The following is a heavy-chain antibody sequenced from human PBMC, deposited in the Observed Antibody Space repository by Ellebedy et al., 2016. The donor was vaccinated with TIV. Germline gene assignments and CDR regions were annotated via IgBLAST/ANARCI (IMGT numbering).Heavy chain of an antibody. CDR3: ARGLSSGWYLGWFDP. Sequence: SETLSLTXTVSGGSISSGGYYWSWIRQHPGKGLEWIGYIYYSGSTYYNPSLKSRVTISVDTSKNQFSLKLSSVTAADTAVYYCARGLSSGWYLGWFDPWGQGTLVTVSS. CDR1: GGSISSGGYY. J-gene: IGHJ5*02. D-gene: IGHD6-19*01. CDR2: IYYSGST. V-gene: IGHV4-31*03.